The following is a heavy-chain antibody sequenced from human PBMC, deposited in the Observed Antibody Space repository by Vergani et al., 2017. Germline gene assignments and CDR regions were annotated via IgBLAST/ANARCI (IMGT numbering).Heavy chain of an antibody. CDR1: GFTFSSYD. CDR3: AKDRNSYCRGDSCYPSDY. J-gene: IGHJ4*02. V-gene: IGHV3-23*01. Sequence: EVQLLESGGGLVQPGGSLRLSCAASGFTFSSYDMSWVRQAPGKGLEWVSSISDSGGSTYYADSVKGRYTITRDNAKNALYLQMNSLRAEDTAVYYCAKDRNSYCRGDSCYPSDYWGQGTLVTVSS. D-gene: IGHD2-15*01. CDR2: ISDSGGST.